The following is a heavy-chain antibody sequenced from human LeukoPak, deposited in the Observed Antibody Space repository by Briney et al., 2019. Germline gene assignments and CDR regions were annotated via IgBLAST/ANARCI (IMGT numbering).Heavy chain of an antibody. CDR1: GYTFTSYD. J-gene: IGHJ5*02. CDR2: MNPNSGNT. V-gene: IGHV1-8*01. Sequence: ASVKVSCKASGYTFTSYDINWVRQATGQGLEWMGWMNPNSGNTGYAQKFQGRVTMTRNTSISTAYMELSSLRSEDTAVYYCARVVPAATSYGNWFDPWAREPWSPSPQ. D-gene: IGHD2-2*01. CDR3: ARVVPAATSYGNWFDP.